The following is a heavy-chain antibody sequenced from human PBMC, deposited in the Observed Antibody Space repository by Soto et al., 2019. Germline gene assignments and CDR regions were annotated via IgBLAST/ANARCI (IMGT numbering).Heavy chain of an antibody. CDR2: IIPIFGTA. Sequence: SVKVSCKASGGTFSSYAISWVRQAPGQGLEWMGGIIPIFGTANYAQKFQGRVTITADKSTSTAYMELSSLRSEDTAVYYCAREDYYDSSGYYGYFDYWGQGTLVTVSS. V-gene: IGHV1-69*06. J-gene: IGHJ4*02. CDR3: AREDYYDSSGYYGYFDY. D-gene: IGHD3-22*01. CDR1: GGTFSSYA.